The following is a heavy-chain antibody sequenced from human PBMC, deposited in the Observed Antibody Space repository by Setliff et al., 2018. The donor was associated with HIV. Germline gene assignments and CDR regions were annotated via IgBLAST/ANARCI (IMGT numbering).Heavy chain of an antibody. CDR2: IYYSGST. CDR1: GGSISSYY. J-gene: IGHJ4*02. D-gene: IGHD2-15*01. V-gene: IGHV4-59*01. CDR3: ARDAGGSVGNYYFDY. Sequence: SETLSLTCIVSGGSISSYYWSWIRQPPGKGLEWIGYIYYSGSTNYNPSLKNRVTVSIDTSKKQFSLNLSSVTAADTAVYYCARDAGGSVGNYYFDYWGQGALVTVSS.